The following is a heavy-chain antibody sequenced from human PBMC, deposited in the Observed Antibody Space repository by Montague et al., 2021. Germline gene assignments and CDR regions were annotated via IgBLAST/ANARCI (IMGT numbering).Heavy chain of an antibody. J-gene: IGHJ1*01. CDR2: IYHGTT. CDR1: GGSISSIYF. V-gene: IGHV4-4*02. D-gene: IGHD1-26*01. Sequence: SETLSLTCTVSGGSISSIYFWSWVRQPLGKGLGWIGEIYHGTTSYSPSLKGRLTVSMDTSKNQFSLKLTSATAANTAIYYCAVGPESAWELLHHWGQGILVTVSS. CDR3: AVGPESAWELLHH.